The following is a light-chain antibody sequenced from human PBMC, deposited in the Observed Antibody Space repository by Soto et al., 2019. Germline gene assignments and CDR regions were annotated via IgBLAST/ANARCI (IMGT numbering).Light chain of an antibody. Sequence: QPVLTQPPSASGTPGQRVTISCSGSSSNIGSNYVYWYQQLPGTAPKLLIYRNNQRPSRVPDRFSGSKSGTSASLAISGLRSEDEADYYCAAWDDSLSGWVFGGGTKLTVL. CDR1: SSNIGSNY. J-gene: IGLJ3*02. V-gene: IGLV1-47*01. CDR3: AAWDDSLSGWV. CDR2: RNN.